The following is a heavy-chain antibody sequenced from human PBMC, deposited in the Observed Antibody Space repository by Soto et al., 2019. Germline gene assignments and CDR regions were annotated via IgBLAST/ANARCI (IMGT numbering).Heavy chain of an antibody. J-gene: IGHJ4*02. CDR2: IYYSGST. D-gene: IGHD5-18*01. CDR3: ARASNKRGYSYGPDF. Sequence: SETLSLTCTVSGGSINTGGYYWSWVRQHPGQGLEWIGYIYYSGSTYYNPSLKSRVTISVDTSKNQFSLKLSSVTAADTAVYYCARASNKRGYSYGPDFWGQGPLVTVSS. V-gene: IGHV4-31*03. CDR1: GGSINTGGYY.